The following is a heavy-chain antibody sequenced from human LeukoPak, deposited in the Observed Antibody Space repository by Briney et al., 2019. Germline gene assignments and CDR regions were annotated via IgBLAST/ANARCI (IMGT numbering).Heavy chain of an antibody. CDR2: INHSGST. J-gene: IGHJ5*02. D-gene: IGHD3-3*02. Sequence: SETLSLTCAVYGGSFSGYYWSWIRQPPGKGLEWIGEINHSGSTNYNPSLKSRVTISVDTSKNQFSLKLSSVTAADTAVYYCARGSRFSPVSLLEGSNWFDPWGQGTLVTVSS. V-gene: IGHV4-34*01. CDR3: ARGSRFSPVSLLEGSNWFDP. CDR1: GGSFSGYY.